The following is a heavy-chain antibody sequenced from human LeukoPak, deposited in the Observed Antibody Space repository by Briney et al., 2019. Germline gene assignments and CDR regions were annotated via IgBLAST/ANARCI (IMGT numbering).Heavy chain of an antibody. J-gene: IGHJ4*02. CDR2: ISGRGDTT. D-gene: IGHD3-22*01. Sequence: GGSLRLSCAASGFTFSYYVMSWVRQTPGKGLEWVSAISGRGDTTYYADSVKGRFTISRDNSKNTLYLQMNTLRAEDTAVYYCAKYYYDSSGNRYCFDYWGQGTLVTVSS. CDR3: AKYYYDSSGNRYCFDY. V-gene: IGHV3-23*01. CDR1: GFTFSYYV.